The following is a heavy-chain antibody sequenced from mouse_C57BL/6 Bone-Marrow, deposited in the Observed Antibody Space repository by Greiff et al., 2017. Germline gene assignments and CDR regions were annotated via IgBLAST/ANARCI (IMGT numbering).Heavy chain of an antibody. D-gene: IGHD1-1*01. J-gene: IGHJ4*01. CDR1: GFSLTSYA. V-gene: IGHV2-9-1*01. CDR3: ARDEGYGRVLYYAMDY. Sequence: QVQLKESGPGLVAPSQSLSITCTVSGFSLTSYAISWVRQPPGKGLEWLGVIWTGGGTNYNSALKSSLSISKDNSKSQVFLKMNSLQTDDTARYYCARDEGYGRVLYYAMDYWGQGTSVTVAS. CDR2: IWTGGGT.